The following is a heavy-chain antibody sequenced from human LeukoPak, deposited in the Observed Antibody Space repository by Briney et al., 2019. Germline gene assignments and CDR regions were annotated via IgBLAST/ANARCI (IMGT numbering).Heavy chain of an antibody. CDR1: GGSISSYY. J-gene: IGHJ4*02. CDR3: ARFSWYIDY. CDR2: IYHTGST. Sequence: SETLSLTCTVSGGSISSYYWSLIRQPPGKGLEWIGYIYHTGSTKYIPSLKSRVTISVDTSKNQFSLKLSSVTAADTAVYYCARFSWYIDYWGQGTLVTVSS. V-gene: IGHV4-59*01.